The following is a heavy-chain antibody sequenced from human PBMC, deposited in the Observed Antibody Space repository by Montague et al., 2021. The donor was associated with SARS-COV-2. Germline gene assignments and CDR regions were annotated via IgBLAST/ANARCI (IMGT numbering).Heavy chain of an antibody. CDR1: RGSFSNYY. J-gene: IGHJ3*02. Sequence: SETLSLTCAVSRGSFSNYYWTWIRQSPGKGLEWIGEINQGGAPNYTPSLKSRVTIYLDTSKKQISLKLNSVTVADTAVFFCARGRPVQGSFRHFGSMSSGALDIWGQGSLVIGSS. CDR2: INQGGAP. CDR3: ARGRPVQGSFRHFGSMSSGALDI. D-gene: IGHD3-9*01. V-gene: IGHV4-34*01.